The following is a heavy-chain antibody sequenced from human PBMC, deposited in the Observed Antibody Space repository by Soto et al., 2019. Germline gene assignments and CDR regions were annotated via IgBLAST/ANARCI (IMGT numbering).Heavy chain of an antibody. CDR2: INPSDGST. Sequence: QVQLVQSGAEVKKPGASVKVSCKPSGYTFTIYYMHWVRQAPGQGLEWMGIINPSDGSTTYAQKFQDRVTMPTVTSTTTVDVELSSLRSYDTAVYYGARDPAPASGAGRVVPNPYDHDYRGQGTLVTVSS. CDR3: ARDPAPASGAGRVVPNPYDHDY. CDR1: GYTFTIYY. V-gene: IGHV1-46*01. J-gene: IGHJ4*02. D-gene: IGHD6-13*01.